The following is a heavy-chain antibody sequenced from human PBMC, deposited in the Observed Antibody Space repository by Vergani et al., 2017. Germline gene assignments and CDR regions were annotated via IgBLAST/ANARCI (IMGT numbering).Heavy chain of an antibody. Sequence: QVQLVQSGAEVKKPGASVKVSCKASGYTFTSYDINWVRQATGQGLEWMGWMNPNSGNTGYAQKFQGRVTMTRNTSISTAYMELSSLRSEDTAVYYCARDYYDSSGYSADFDYWGQGTLVTVSS. D-gene: IGHD3-22*01. CDR3: ARDYYDSSGYSADFDY. J-gene: IGHJ4*02. V-gene: IGHV1-8*01. CDR2: MNPNSGNT. CDR1: GYTFTSYD.